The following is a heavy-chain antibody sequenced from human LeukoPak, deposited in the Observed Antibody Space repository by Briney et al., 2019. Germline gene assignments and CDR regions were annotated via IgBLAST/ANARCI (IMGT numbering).Heavy chain of an antibody. V-gene: IGHV1-2*02. Sequence: ASVKVSCKASGYTFIDYFIHWMRQTPGQGLEWLGWINPNSGVTRYAQKFQDRVTMTRNTAAYMELSSLKSDDTAVYYCVRAVSGTLGGAFDIWGQGTAVTVSS. D-gene: IGHD1-7*01. CDR2: INPNSGVT. CDR3: VRAVSGTLGGAFDI. J-gene: IGHJ3*02. CDR1: GYTFIDYF.